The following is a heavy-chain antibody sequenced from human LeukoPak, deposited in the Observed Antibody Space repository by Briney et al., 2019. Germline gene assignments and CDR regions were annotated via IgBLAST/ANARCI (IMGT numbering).Heavy chain of an antibody. D-gene: IGHD6-19*01. Sequence: PSETLSLTCTVSGGSISSYYWSWIRQPPGKGLEWIGYIYYSGSTNYNPSLKSRVTISVDTSKNHFSLKLSSVTAADTAVYYCARDGVGSSGWSYYYYMDVWGKGTTLTVSS. J-gene: IGHJ6*03. CDR3: ARDGVGSSGWSYYYYMDV. CDR2: IYYSGST. CDR1: GGSISSYY. V-gene: IGHV4-59*01.